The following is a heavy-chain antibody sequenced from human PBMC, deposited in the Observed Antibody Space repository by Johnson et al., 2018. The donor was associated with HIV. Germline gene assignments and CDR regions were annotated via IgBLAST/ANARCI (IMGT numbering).Heavy chain of an antibody. Sequence: QVQLVESGGGVVQPGRSLRLSCAASGFTFSSYAMHWVRQAPGKGLEWVAVIWYDGSIKYYGDSVKGRFTISRDNAKNSLYRQMNSLRAEDTAVYYCAREMYNWNDRSDAFDIWGQGTMVTVSS. CDR2: IWYDGSIK. CDR1: GFTFSSYA. J-gene: IGHJ3*02. V-gene: IGHV3-30*04. CDR3: AREMYNWNDRSDAFDI. D-gene: IGHD1-20*01.